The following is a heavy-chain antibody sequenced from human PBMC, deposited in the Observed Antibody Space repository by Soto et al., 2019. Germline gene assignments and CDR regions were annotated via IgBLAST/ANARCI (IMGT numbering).Heavy chain of an antibody. V-gene: IGHV1-18*01. D-gene: IGHD6-13*01. CDR1: GYTFTSYG. Sequence: EASVKVSCKASGYTFTSYGISWVRQAPGQGLEWMGWISAYNGKTNYAQKLQGRVTMTKDTSTITAYMELRSLRSEDTAVYYCGTNGRWYVGYYYYGMDVWVQGTTVTVSS. CDR3: GTNGRWYVGYYYYGMDV. J-gene: IGHJ6*02. CDR2: ISAYNGKT.